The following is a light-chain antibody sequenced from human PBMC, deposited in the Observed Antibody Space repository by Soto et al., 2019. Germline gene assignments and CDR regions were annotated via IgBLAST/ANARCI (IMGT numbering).Light chain of an antibody. CDR1: GSNIETNY. Sequence: QSVLTQPPSASGTPGQTVTISCSGSGSNIETNYVYWYQKLPTTAPRLLIYTNDQRPSGVPGRFSAFKSGTSASLVISGLRPEDEADYYCSATDDSLTGPVFGGGTKVTVL. CDR2: TND. CDR3: SATDDSLTGPV. J-gene: IGLJ2*01. V-gene: IGLV1-47*01.